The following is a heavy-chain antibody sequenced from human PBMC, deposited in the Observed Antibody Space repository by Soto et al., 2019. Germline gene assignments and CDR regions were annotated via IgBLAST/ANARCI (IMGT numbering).Heavy chain of an antibody. D-gene: IGHD3-10*01. CDR2: IYWDDDK. V-gene: IGHV2-5*02. CDR1: GFSLSTSGVG. CDR3: AHRSGSGSYDAFDI. Sequence: QITLKESGPTLVKPTQTLTLTCTFSGFSLSTSGVGVGWIRQPRGKALEWLALIYWDDDKRYSPSLKSRLTITKDTSKNQVVLTMTNMDPVDTATYYCAHRSGSGSYDAFDIWGQGTMVTVSS. J-gene: IGHJ3*02.